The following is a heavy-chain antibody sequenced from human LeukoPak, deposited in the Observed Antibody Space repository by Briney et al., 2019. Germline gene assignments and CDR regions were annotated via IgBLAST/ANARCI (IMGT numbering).Heavy chain of an antibody. CDR1: VISFSSYA. V-gene: IGHV3-30*04. J-gene: IGHJ4*02. CDR3: AKDLTGAYCSDY. Sequence: PGGCLRLSCAAAVISFSSYAMHWVRQAPCKGLEWVAIISYDGSDKYYADSVEGRFTISSDNSKNTLYLQMSSLRPEDTAVNHCAKDLTGAYCSDYWGQGTLVTVSS. CDR2: ISYDGSDK. D-gene: IGHD3-9*01.